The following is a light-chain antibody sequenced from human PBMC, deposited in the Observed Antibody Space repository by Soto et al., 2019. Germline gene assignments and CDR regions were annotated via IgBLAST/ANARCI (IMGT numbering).Light chain of an antibody. Sequence: DIQMTQSPSSVSASVGDRVTITCRASQGINSWLAWYQQKPGKAPQLLMYAVSSLQSGVPSRFSGSGSGTDFTLTIRSLQPEDFATYYCQQGNSFPFPFGPGTKVDIK. V-gene: IGKV1D-12*01. CDR1: QGINSW. CDR3: QQGNSFPFP. J-gene: IGKJ3*01. CDR2: AVS.